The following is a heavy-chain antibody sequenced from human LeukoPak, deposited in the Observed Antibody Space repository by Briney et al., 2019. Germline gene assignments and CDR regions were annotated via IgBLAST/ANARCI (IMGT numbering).Heavy chain of an antibody. CDR3: ASNRGSGWFDY. D-gene: IGHD6-19*01. V-gene: IGHV4-4*07. J-gene: IGHJ4*02. Sequence: PSDTLSLTCTVSGGSVRSYYWNWIRQPAGKALEWVGRIQTSGNTNYSPSLKGRITISVDRSKNQVSLKLNSVTAADTDVYYCASNRGSGWFDYWGRATLVTVSP. CDR1: GGSVRSYY. CDR2: IQTSGNT.